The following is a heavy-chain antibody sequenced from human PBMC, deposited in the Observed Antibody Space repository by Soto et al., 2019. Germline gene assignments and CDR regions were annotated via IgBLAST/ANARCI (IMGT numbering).Heavy chain of an antibody. CDR2: IDWDDDK. CDR1: GFSLITTGVC. CDR3: VCASHGSRRFLLAY. D-gene: IGHD3-10*01. Sequence: SGPTLVNPTQTLTLTFTFSGFSLITTGVCVSWVRQPPGRALEWLGLIDWDDDKYYNTSLKSRFTISKDTSKNQVVLTMTNMDPVDTATYYCVCASHGSRRFLLAYRAQRALVPVSS. V-gene: IGHV2-70*20. J-gene: IGHJ4*02.